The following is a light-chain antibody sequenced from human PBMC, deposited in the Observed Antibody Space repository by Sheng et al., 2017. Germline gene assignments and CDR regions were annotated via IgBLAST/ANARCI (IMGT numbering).Light chain of an antibody. CDR1: QSIRSK. J-gene: IGKJ1*01. Sequence: EIMMTQSPATLSVSPGERATLSCRASQSIRSKLAWYQQLPGQAPRLLIYDSSTRATGVPVRFSGSGSGTEFTLTISSPQSEDFAVYYCQQYDHWPRTFAKGPKVEFK. V-gene: IGKV3-15*01. CDR2: DSS. CDR3: QQYDHWPRT.